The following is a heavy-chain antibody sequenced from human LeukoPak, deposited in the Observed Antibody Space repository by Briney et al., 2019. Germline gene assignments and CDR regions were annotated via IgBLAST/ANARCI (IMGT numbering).Heavy chain of an antibody. V-gene: IGHV4-34*01. Sequence: GSLRLSCAASGFTFSSYAMHWIRQPPGKGLEWIGEINHSGSTNYNPSLKSRVTISVDTSKNQFSLKLSSVTAADTAVYYCARGVKRYYGSGSYHPDAFDIWGQGTMVTVSS. CDR1: GFTFSSYA. D-gene: IGHD3-10*01. CDR2: INHSGST. CDR3: ARGVKRYYGSGSYHPDAFDI. J-gene: IGHJ3*02.